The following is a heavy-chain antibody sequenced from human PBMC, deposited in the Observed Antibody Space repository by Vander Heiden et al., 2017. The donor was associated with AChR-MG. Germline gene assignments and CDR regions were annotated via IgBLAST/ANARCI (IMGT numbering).Heavy chain of an antibody. CDR3: ARDQQRLKFDY. CDR2: IYYSGST. CDR1: GGPISSGGYY. V-gene: IGHV4-31*03. J-gene: IGHJ4*02. Sequence: QVQLQESGPGLVKPSQTSPFICTVSGGPISSGGYYWSWIRQHPGKGLEWIGYIYYSGSTYYNPSLKSRVTISVDTSKNQFSLKLSSVTAADTAVYYCARDQQRLKFDYWGQGTLVTVSS. D-gene: IGHD1-1*01.